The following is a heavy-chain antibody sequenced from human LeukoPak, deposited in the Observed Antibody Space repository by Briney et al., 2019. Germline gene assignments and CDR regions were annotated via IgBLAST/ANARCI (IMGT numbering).Heavy chain of an antibody. D-gene: IGHD3-10*01. J-gene: IGHJ5*02. CDR3: AIEGDYYGSGRDWFDP. CDR1: GYTFTGYY. CDR2: INPNSGGT. V-gene: IGHV1-2*02. Sequence: GASVKVSCKASGYTFTGYYMHWVRQAPGQGLEWMGWINPNSGGTNYAQKFQGRVTMTRDTSISTAYMELSRLRSDDTAVYYCAIEGDYYGSGRDWFDPCGQGTLVTVSS.